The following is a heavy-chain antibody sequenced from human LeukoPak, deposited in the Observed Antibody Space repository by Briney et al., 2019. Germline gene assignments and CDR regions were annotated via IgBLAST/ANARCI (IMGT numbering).Heavy chain of an antibody. CDR2: IYSSVST. CDR3: ARDNGGADDY. V-gene: IGHV3-53*01. D-gene: IGHD3-16*01. CDR1: GFIVSSNC. Sequence: GGSLRLSCAASGFIVSSNCMNWVRQAPGKGLEWVSVIYSSVSTYYADSVKGRFTISRDNSKNTLYVQMNSLRAEDTAVYYCARDNGGADDYWGQGTLVAVSS. J-gene: IGHJ4*02.